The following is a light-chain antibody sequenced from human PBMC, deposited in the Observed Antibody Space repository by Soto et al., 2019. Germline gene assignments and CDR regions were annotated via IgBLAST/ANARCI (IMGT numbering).Light chain of an antibody. V-gene: IGKV3-15*01. J-gene: IGKJ1*01. Sequence: DIVMTQSPATLSVSPGGRATLSCRASQSISCALSWYQQKPGQAPRLLIYGASTRATGIPARFSGSGSGTEFTLTISSLQSEDFAVYYCQQYNNWLWTFGQGTKVDIK. CDR2: GAS. CDR1: QSISCA. CDR3: QQYNNWLWT.